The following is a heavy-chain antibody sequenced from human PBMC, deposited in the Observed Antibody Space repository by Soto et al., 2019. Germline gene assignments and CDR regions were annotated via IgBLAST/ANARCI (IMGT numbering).Heavy chain of an antibody. D-gene: IGHD2-15*01. J-gene: IGHJ2*01. Sequence: QVQLVQSGGEVKKPGASVKVSCQASGYTFSDYAISWVRQAPGQGLEWMGWISASTRNTDQAQNFQGRVIMTLDQSTNTAYMELRSLRSDDTAVYYCVRCYCSVGSCYACWHFDLWGRGTLVTVSS. CDR2: ISASTRNT. CDR1: GYTFSDYA. V-gene: IGHV1-18*01. CDR3: VRCYCSVGSCYACWHFDL.